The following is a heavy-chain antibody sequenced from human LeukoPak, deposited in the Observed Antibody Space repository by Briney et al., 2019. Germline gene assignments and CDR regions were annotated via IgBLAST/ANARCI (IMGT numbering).Heavy chain of an antibody. D-gene: IGHD3-9*01. CDR1: GGSISSSNW. CDR2: IYHTGST. Sequence: PSGTLSLTCAVSGGSISSSNWWSWVRQPPGKGLEWIGEIYHTGSTNYNPSLKSRVTISVDTSRNQFSLKLSSVTAADTAVYYCARSYDILTVFDYWGQGTLVTVSS. J-gene: IGHJ4*02. V-gene: IGHV4-4*02. CDR3: ARSYDILTVFDY.